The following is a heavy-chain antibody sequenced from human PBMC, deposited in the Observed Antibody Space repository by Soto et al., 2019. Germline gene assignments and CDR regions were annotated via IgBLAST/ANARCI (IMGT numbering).Heavy chain of an antibody. V-gene: IGHV3-48*02. Sequence: EVQLVESGGGLVQPGGPLGPSVAASGFTLGSITMTWVRRVPGKGLGWVSYISSSSNTIYYADSVKGRFTISRDNAKNSLYLQMNSLRDEDTAVYYCARDDRAGDFQHWGQGTLVTVSS. CDR1: GFTLGSIT. CDR2: ISSSSNTI. J-gene: IGHJ1*01. CDR3: ARDDRAGDFQH.